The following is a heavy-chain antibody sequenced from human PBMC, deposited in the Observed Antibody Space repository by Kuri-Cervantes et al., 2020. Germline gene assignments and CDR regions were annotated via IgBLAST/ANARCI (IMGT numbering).Heavy chain of an antibody. Sequence: SGPTLVKPTQTLTLTCTFSGFSLSTSGMRVSWIRQPPGKALEWLARIDWDDDKFYSTSLKTRLTITKDTSKNQVVLTMTNMDPVDTATYYCARITTMMGYYYYYMDVWGKGTTVTVSS. J-gene: IGHJ6*03. D-gene: IGHD3-22*01. CDR3: ARITTMMGYYYYYMDV. V-gene: IGHV2-70D*14. CDR2: IDWDDDK. CDR1: GFSLSTSGMR.